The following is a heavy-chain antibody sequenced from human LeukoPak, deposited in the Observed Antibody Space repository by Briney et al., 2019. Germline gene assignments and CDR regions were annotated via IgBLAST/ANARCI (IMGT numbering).Heavy chain of an antibody. CDR1: GGTFSSYA. J-gene: IGHJ4*02. Sequence: GSSVKVSCTASGGTFSSYAISWVRRAPGQGLEWMGGMIPIFGTANYAHKFQGRVTITTDESTSTASMKLSSRRSGDTAVYYCARGAESWELSTLFDYWGQGTLVTVSS. CDR3: ARGAESWELSTLFDY. CDR2: MIPIFGTA. V-gene: IGHV1-69*05. D-gene: IGHD1-26*01.